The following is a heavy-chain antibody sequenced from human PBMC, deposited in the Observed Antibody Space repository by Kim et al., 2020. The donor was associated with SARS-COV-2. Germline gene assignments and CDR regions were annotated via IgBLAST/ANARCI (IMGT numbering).Heavy chain of an antibody. J-gene: IGHJ4*02. CDR3: ARTRAFSDYGEPRVGSDDY. V-gene: IGHV5-10-1*01. Sequence: GESLKISCKGSGYSFTSYWISWVRQMPGKGLEWMGRIDPSDSYTNYSPSFQGHVTISADKSISTAYLQWSSLKASDTAMYYCARTRAFSDYGEPRVGSDDYWGQGTLVTVSS. CDR2: IDPSDSYT. D-gene: IGHD4-17*01. CDR1: GYSFTSYW.